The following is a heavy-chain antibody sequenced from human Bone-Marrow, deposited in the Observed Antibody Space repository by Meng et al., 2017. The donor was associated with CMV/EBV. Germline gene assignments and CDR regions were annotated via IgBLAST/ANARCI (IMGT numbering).Heavy chain of an antibody. CDR2: ISSGGGNI. D-gene: IGHD5-12*01. CDR3: ARQYDGFDPYYLEY. Sequence: GGSLRLSCAASGFIFSDHYMTWIRPAPGKGLQWVAYISSGGGNIYYEDSVEGRFTISRDNATKSLYLQMHNLSAEDTAFYLCARQYDGFDPYYLEYWGHGTLVTVSS. J-gene: IGHJ4*01. V-gene: IGHV3-11*04. CDR1: GFIFSDHY.